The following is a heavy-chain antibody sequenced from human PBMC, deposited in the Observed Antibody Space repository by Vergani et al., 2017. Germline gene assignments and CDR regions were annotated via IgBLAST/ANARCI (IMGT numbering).Heavy chain of an antibody. CDR2: IHHSGDT. J-gene: IGHJ6*02. D-gene: IGHD3-10*01. Sequence: QVQLQKSGPGLVKPSETLTLTCDVSDSSIMTNPYWGWFRQSPGKGLEWIGCIHHSGDTHYNSSLKSRVSISIVSSSKFSLSLPSVTAADTAIYYFARHRGSGGFYTSSYFYGMDVWGHGTTVTVSS. CDR3: ARHRGSGGFYTSSYFYGMDV. V-gene: IGHV4-38-2*01. CDR1: DSSIMTNPY.